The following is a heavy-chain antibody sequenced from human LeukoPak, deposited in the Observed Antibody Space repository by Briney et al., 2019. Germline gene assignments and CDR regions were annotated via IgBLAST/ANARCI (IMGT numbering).Heavy chain of an antibody. V-gene: IGHV3-23*01. CDR2: ISGSGGTT. D-gene: IGHD3-10*01. Sequence: GVSLRLSCAATKFTFSNYWMHWVRQAPGRGLEWVSSISGSGGTTFYADSVKGRYTISRDTSKNTLFLQMNSLSAEDTAVYFCATWSGSGSYYSYYFAYWGQGTLVTVSS. CDR3: ATWSGSGSYYSYYFAY. CDR1: KFTFSNYW. J-gene: IGHJ4*02.